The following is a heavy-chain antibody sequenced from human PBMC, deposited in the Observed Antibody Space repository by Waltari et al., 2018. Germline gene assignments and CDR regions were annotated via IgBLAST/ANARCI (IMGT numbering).Heavy chain of an antibody. J-gene: IGHJ4*02. D-gene: IGHD6-19*01. CDR2: ISHSGST. V-gene: IGHV4-34*01. CDR1: GGSLSDYH. Sequence: QVQLQQWGAGLLKPSETLSLTCAVYGGSLSDYHWSWIRQPPGKGLEWIGEISHSGSTKFNPSLKSRVTISADTSNNRFSLRLRSVTAADTAVYYCARGRSLKYSSGSVDNWGQGTLVTVSS. CDR3: ARGRSLKYSSGSVDN.